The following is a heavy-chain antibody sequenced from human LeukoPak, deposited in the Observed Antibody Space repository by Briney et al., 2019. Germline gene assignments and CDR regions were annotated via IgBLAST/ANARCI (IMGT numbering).Heavy chain of an antibody. Sequence: ASVKVSCEASGGTFSSYAISWVRQAPGQGLEWMGRIIPILGIANYAQKFQGRVTITADKSTSTAYMELSSLRSEDTAVYYCARDHYYYDSSGYYYSPLDYWGQGTLVTVSS. CDR1: GGTFSSYA. V-gene: IGHV1-69*04. CDR2: IIPILGIA. J-gene: IGHJ4*02. CDR3: ARDHYYYDSSGYYYSPLDY. D-gene: IGHD3-22*01.